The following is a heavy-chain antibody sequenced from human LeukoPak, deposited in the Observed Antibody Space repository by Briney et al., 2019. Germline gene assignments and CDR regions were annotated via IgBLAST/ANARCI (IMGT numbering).Heavy chain of an antibody. CDR3: ARDIISYYDSSGPMRSGAFDI. Sequence: GGSLRLSCAASGFTFSNYGMHWVRQAPGKGLEWVTVISYDGSKKHYSDSVKGRFTISRDNSKNTLYLQMNSLRAEDTAVYYCARDIISYYDSSGPMRSGAFDIWGQGTMVTVSS. V-gene: IGHV3-30*03. CDR2: ISYDGSKK. CDR1: GFTFSNYG. J-gene: IGHJ3*02. D-gene: IGHD3-22*01.